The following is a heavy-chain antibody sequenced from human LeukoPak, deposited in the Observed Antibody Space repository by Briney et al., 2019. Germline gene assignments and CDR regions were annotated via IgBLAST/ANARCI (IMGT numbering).Heavy chain of an antibody. V-gene: IGHV6-1*01. Sequence: SQTLSLTCAISGDSVSSNRATWTWIRQSPSRGLEWLGRTYFRSKWYNDYAVSAKSRITINPDTSKNQFSLQLNSVTPEDTAVYYCVRGRGDIDFDYWGQGTLVTVSS. CDR3: VRGRGDIDFDY. J-gene: IGHJ4*02. CDR2: TYFRSKWYN. CDR1: GDSVSSNRAT.